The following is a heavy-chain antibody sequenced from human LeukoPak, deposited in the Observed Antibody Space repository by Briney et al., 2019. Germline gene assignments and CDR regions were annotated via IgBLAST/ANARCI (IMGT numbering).Heavy chain of an antibody. CDR2: ISYDGSNK. CDR3: ARDFSYYDSSGYDDY. J-gene: IGHJ4*02. V-gene: IGHV3-30-3*01. Sequence: GGSLRLSCAASGFTFSSYAMHWVRQAPGKGLEWVAVISYDGSNKYYADSVKGRFTISRDNSKNTLYLQMNSLRAEDTAVYYCARDFSYYDSSGYDDYWGQGTLVTVSS. D-gene: IGHD3-22*01. CDR1: GFTFSSYA.